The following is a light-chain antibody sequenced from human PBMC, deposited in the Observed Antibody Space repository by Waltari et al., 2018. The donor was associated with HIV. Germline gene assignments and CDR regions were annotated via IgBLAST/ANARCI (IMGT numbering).Light chain of an antibody. J-gene: IGLJ3*02. V-gene: IGLV1-44*01. Sequence: QSVLTQPPSASGTPGQRVTISCSGSSSNIATNTVNWYQQLPGTAPKLLIYTNNQRPSGVPARFSGSKSGTSASRAISGLQSDDDADYYCATWDDSLNGWVFGGGTRLTVL. CDR3: ATWDDSLNGWV. CDR1: SSNIATNT. CDR2: TNN.